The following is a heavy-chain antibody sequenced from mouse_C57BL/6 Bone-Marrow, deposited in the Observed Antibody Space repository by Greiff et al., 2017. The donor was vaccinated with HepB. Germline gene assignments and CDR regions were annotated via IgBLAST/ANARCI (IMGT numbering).Heavy chain of an antibody. J-gene: IGHJ3*01. V-gene: IGHV2-2*01. CDR3: AIFYGSSLAWFAY. D-gene: IGHD1-1*01. CDR1: GFSLTSYG. Sequence: QVQLKESGPGLVQPSQSLSITCTVSGFSLTSYGVHWVRQSPGKGLEWLGVIWSGGSTDYNAAFISRLSISKDNSKSQVFFKMNSLQADDTAIYYCAIFYGSSLAWFAYWGQGTLVTVSA. CDR2: IWSGGST.